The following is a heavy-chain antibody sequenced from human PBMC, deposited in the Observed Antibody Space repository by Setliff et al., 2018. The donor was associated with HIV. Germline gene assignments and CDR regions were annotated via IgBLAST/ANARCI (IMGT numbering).Heavy chain of an antibody. J-gene: IGHJ4*02. D-gene: IGHD3-16*01. Sequence: PSETLSLTCTVSGDSINNYYWTWIRQPPGKGLEYIGDIFHSGSTNYDYSLRSRVTISIDTSRNIFSLRLTSVTAADTAIYYCARRKSFALSPFDSWGQGALVTVSS. CDR3: ARRKSFALSPFDS. CDR2: IFHSGST. V-gene: IGHV4-59*08. CDR1: GDSINNYY.